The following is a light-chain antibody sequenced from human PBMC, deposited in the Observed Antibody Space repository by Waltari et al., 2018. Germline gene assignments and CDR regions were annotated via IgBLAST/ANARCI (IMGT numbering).Light chain of an antibody. J-gene: IGKJ4*01. CDR2: AAS. V-gene: IGKV1-12*01. CDR3: QHANSVPLT. Sequence: DIQMTQSPSSVSASVGDRVTITCRASQGTSTWLAWYQQKQGKAPKLLIYAASSLQSGVPSRFSGSGSGTDFTLTISSLQPEDFATYYCQHANSVPLTFGGGTKVEIE. CDR1: QGTSTW.